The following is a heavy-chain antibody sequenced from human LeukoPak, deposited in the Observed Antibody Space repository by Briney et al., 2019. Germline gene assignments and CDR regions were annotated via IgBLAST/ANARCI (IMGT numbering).Heavy chain of an antibody. V-gene: IGHV1-18*01. CDR2: ISAYNGNT. CDR1: GYTFTSYG. Sequence: ASVKVSCKASGYTFTSYGISWVRQAPGQGLEWMGWISAYNGNTNYEQRLQGRVTMTTDTSTSIAYMELRSLRSDDTAVYYCARSSSWEIYYYYGMDVWGQGTTVTVSS. CDR3: ARSSSWEIYYYYGMDV. J-gene: IGHJ6*02. D-gene: IGHD6-13*01.